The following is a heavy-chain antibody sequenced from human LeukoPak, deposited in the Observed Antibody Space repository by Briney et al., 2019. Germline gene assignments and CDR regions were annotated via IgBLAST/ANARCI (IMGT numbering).Heavy chain of an antibody. CDR3: ARGVVPAAMRGVGDAFDI. V-gene: IGHV1-2*04. D-gene: IGHD2-2*01. CDR2: INPNSGGT. CDR1: GYTFTGYY. J-gene: IGHJ3*02. Sequence: ASVKVSCKASGYTFTGYYMHWVRQAPGQGLEWMGWINPNSGGTNYAQKFQGWVTMTRVTSISTAYMELSRLRSDDTAVYYCARGVVPAAMRGVGDAFDIWGQGTMVTVSS.